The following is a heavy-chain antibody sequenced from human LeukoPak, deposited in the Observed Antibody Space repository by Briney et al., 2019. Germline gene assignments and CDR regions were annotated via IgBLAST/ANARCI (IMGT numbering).Heavy chain of an antibody. CDR1: GGSISSSSYY. CDR3: ARGGPLLWFGESTNWFDP. V-gene: IGHV4-39*07. Sequence: SETLSLTCTVSGGSISSSSYYWGWIRQPPGKGLEWIGSIYYSGSTYYNPSLKSRVTISVDRSKNQFSLKLSSVTAADTAVYYCARGGPLLWFGESTNWFDPWGQGTLVTVSS. J-gene: IGHJ5*02. CDR2: IYYSGST. D-gene: IGHD3-10*01.